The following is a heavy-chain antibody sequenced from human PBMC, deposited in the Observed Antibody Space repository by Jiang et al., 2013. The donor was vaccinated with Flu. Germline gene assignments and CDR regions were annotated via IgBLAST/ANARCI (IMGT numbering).Heavy chain of an antibody. V-gene: IGHV7-4-1*02. CDR3: ARGRGDFWSGHYFPNYGMDV. Sequence: SGSELKKPGASVKVSCKASGYTFTRFAMNWVRQAPGQGLQWMGWVNTNTGNPTYAQGFTGRFAFSLDTSVSTSYLQISSLKAEDTAVYYCARGRGDFWSGHYFPNYGMDVWGQGTTLTVSS. J-gene: IGHJ6*02. CDR1: GYTFTRFA. CDR2: VNTNTGNP. D-gene: IGHD3-3*01.